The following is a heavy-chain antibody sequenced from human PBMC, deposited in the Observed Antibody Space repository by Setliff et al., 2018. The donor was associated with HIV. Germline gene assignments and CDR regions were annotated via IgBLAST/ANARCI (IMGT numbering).Heavy chain of an antibody. CDR3: TRAGYGHGFDI. CDR2: IANKADSHTI. D-gene: IGHD5-18*01. CDR1: GFTFSGSP. V-gene: IGHV3-72*01. J-gene: IGHJ6*02. Sequence: GGSLRLSCGASGFTFSGSPMHWVRQASGKGLEWVGRIANKADSHTIQYAASVQGRFTISRDDSKNSLYLQMSNLQAEDTALYYCTRAGYGHGFDIWGQGTTVTVSS.